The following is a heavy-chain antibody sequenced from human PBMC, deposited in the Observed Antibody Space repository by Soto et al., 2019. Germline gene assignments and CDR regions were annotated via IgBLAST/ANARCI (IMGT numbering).Heavy chain of an antibody. Sequence: SETLSRTCTVSRSSISSSRYYWSWNRQPPGKGLEWIGSIYYSGGTYYNPSLKSLVTISVDPSNNQFSLKLSFVTAEDTAVYYWARLFLPPPGATTDSYFDYWGQGTLVTVSS. J-gene: IGHJ4*02. CDR1: RSSISSSRYY. CDR2: IYYSGGT. D-gene: IGHD1-26*01. V-gene: IGHV4-39*01. CDR3: ARLFLPPPGATTDSYFDY.